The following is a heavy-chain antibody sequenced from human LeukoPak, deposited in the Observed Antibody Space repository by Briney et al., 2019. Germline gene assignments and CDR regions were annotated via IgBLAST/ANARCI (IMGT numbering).Heavy chain of an antibody. CDR2: ISYDGSNK. CDR1: GFTFSSYG. J-gene: IGHJ4*02. D-gene: IGHD1-7*01. V-gene: IGHV3-30*03. Sequence: GGSLRLSCAASGFTFSSYGMHWVRQAPGKGLEWVAVISYDGSNKYYADSVKGRFTISRDNSKNTLYLQMNSLRAEDTAVYYCARSIPPDQKGWNYVFSFLGDLDYWGQGTLVTVSS. CDR3: ARSIPPDQKGWNYVFSFLGDLDY.